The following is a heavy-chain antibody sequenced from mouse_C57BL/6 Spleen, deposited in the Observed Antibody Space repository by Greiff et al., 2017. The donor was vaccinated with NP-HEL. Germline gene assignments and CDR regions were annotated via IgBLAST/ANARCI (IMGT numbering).Heavy chain of an antibody. CDR2: IYPGDGDT. CDR3: ASPYYGNPWFAY. J-gene: IGHJ3*01. Sequence: QVQLKESGAELVKPGASVKISCKASGYAFSSYWMNWVKQRPGKGLEWIGQIYPGDGDTNYNGKFKGKATLTADKSSSTAYMQLSSLASEDSAVYFCASPYYGNPWFAYWGQGTLVTVSA. CDR1: GYAFSSYW. D-gene: IGHD2-10*01. V-gene: IGHV1-80*01.